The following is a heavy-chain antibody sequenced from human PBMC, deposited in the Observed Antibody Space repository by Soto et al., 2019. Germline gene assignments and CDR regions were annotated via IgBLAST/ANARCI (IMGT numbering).Heavy chain of an antibody. J-gene: IGHJ2*01. CDR2: ISNYNGNT. CDR3: AKDYEEYSSQFIWYFDL. Sequence: QVQLVQSGAEVKKPGASVKVSCKASGYTFTSYGINWVRQAPGQGLEWMGWISNYNGNTNYAQRLQDRVTMTTDTSTSTAYMELRSLRSDDTAVYYCAKDYEEYSSQFIWYFDLWGRGTLVTVSS. CDR1: GYTFTSYG. D-gene: IGHD6-6*01. V-gene: IGHV1-18*01.